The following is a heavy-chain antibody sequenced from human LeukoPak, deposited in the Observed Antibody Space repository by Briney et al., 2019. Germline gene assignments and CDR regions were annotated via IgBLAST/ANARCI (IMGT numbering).Heavy chain of an antibody. J-gene: IGHJ4*01. CDR2: INHSGST. V-gene: IGHV4-34*01. CDR3: ASAPTIVGVALDY. D-gene: IGHD3-3*01. CDR1: GGSFSDYY. Sequence: SETLPLTCAVYGGSFSDYYWNCIRQPPGKGLEWIGEINHSGSTNYNPSLKSRVTISVDTSKNQFSLKLSSVTAADTAVYYCASAPTIVGVALDYWGHGNLVSVSS.